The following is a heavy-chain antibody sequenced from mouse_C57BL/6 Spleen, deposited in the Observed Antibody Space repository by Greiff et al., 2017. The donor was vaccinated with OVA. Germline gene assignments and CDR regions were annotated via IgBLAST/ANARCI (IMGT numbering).Heavy chain of an antibody. CDR3: ARSGYDYDRAFAY. Sequence: VQLVESGAELVRPGTSVKVSCKASGYAFTNYLIEWVKQRPGQGLEWIGVINPGSGGTNYNEKFKGKATLTADKSSSTAYMQLSSLTSEDSAVYFCARSGYDYDRAFAYWGQGTLVTVSA. J-gene: IGHJ3*01. CDR2: INPGSGGT. CDR1: GYAFTNYL. D-gene: IGHD2-4*01. V-gene: IGHV1-54*01.